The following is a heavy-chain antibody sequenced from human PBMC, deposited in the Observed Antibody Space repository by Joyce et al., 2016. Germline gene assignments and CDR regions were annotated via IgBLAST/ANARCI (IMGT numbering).Heavy chain of an antibody. Sequence: QVQLVQTGTDVRKPGASVKLSCMAFGYIFTTYYMHWVRQDPGQGLEWMGIINPAGCSARCAHKFQGRVNLTSDTSTSTVYMELNSLGSDDAAVYYCARDRCSGGTCYTLDQWGQGTLVTVSS. J-gene: IGHJ5*02. CDR2: INPAGCSA. V-gene: IGHV1-46*01. CDR3: ARDRCSGGTCYTLDQ. CDR1: GYIFTTYY. D-gene: IGHD2-15*01.